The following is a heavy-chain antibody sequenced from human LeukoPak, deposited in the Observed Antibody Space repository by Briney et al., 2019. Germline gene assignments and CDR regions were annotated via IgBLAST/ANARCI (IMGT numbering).Heavy chain of an antibody. D-gene: IGHD2-15*01. CDR3: AGGGGWY. V-gene: IGHV3-74*01. CDR1: GFSFSSYW. CDR2: IKSDGSST. J-gene: IGHJ4*02. Sequence: GGSLRLSCAASGFSFSSYWMHWVRQAPGKGLVWVSRIKSDGSSTNYADSVKGRFTISRDNAKNTLYLQMNSLRAEDTALYYCAGGGGWYWGQGTLVTVSS.